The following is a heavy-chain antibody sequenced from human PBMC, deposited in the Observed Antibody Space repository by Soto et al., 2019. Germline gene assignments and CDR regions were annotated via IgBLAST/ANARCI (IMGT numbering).Heavy chain of an antibody. D-gene: IGHD3-10*01. V-gene: IGHV3-23*01. Sequence: GGSLRLSCAASGVTFSDYAMSWVRQAPGKGLEWVSGISGRGSDTFYADSVKGRFAISRDNSKNTVILQMNNLRAEDTALYYCAKDSGAVGPNWFDTWGQGTLVTVSS. CDR2: ISGRGSDT. CDR3: AKDSGAVGPNWFDT. CDR1: GVTFSDYA. J-gene: IGHJ5*02.